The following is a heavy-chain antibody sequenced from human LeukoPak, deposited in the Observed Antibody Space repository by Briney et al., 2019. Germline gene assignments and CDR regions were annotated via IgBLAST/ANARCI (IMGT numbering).Heavy chain of an antibody. CDR3: ARIPRITVGAFDI. CDR2: IYYSGST. J-gene: IGHJ3*02. Sequence: IPSQTLSLTCTVSGGSISSGGYYWSWIRQHPGKGLEWIGYIYYSGSTYYNPSLKSRVTISVDTSKNQFSLKLSSVTAADTAVYYCARIPRITVGAFDIWGQGTMVTVSS. CDR1: GGSISSGGYY. D-gene: IGHD3-10*01. V-gene: IGHV4-31*03.